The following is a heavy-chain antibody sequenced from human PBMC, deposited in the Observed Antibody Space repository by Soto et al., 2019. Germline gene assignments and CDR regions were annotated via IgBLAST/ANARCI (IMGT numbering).Heavy chain of an antibody. Sequence: QVQLVQSGAEVMKPGASVRVSCKASGYSFTTYGISWVRQAPGQGLEYMGWISVYNGDTNYAQKLQGRVTMTTDTXTRXAYMELRSLRSDDTAIYYCARDRRDSVADRRSFDVWGQGTMVTVSS. CDR2: ISVYNGDT. CDR3: ARDRRDSVADRRSFDV. J-gene: IGHJ3*01. V-gene: IGHV1-18*01. D-gene: IGHD1-26*01. CDR1: GYSFTTYG.